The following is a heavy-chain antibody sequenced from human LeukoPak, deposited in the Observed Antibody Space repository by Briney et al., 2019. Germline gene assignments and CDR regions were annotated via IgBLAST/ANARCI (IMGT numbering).Heavy chain of an antibody. D-gene: IGHD2-21*02. J-gene: IGHJ4*02. V-gene: IGHV3-23*01. CDR1: GFSFSSYA. CDR3: ARSFLLVTAITHFDY. CDR2: ISGSGGNR. Sequence: GGSLRLSCAASGFSFSSYAMNWVRQAPGKGLEWVSAISGSGGNRYYADSVKGRFAISRDNSKNTVYLQMDSLKAEDTALYFCARSFLLVTAITHFDYWGQGILVTVSS.